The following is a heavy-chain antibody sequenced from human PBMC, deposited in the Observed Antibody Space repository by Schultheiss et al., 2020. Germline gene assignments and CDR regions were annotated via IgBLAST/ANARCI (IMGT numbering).Heavy chain of an antibody. Sequence: SETLSLTCTVSGGSISSYYWSRIRQPPGKGLEWIGYIYYSGSTNYNPSLKSRVTISVDTSKNQFSLKLSSVTAADTAVYYCARVGLRSWFDPWGQGTLVTVSS. CDR2: IYYSGST. CDR3: ARVGLRSWFDP. J-gene: IGHJ5*02. CDR1: GGSISSYY. D-gene: IGHD5/OR15-5a*01. V-gene: IGHV4-59*01.